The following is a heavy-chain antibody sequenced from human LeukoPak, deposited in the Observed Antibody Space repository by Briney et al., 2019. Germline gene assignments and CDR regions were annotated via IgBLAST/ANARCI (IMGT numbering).Heavy chain of an antibody. CDR3: ARGRYYYDSSGYHDSYYFDY. D-gene: IGHD3-22*01. Sequence: SETLSLTCAVYGGSFSGYYWSWIRRPPGKGLEWIGEINHSGSTNYNPSLKSRVTISVDTSKNQFSLKLSSVTAADTAVYYCARGRYYYDSSGYHDSYYFDYWGQGTLVTVSS. J-gene: IGHJ4*02. CDR2: INHSGST. CDR1: GGSFSGYY. V-gene: IGHV4-34*01.